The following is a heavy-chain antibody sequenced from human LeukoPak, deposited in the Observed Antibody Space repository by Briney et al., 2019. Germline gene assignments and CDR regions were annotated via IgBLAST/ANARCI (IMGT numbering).Heavy chain of an antibody. Sequence: SETLSLTCAVSGGSISSSNWWSWIRQPPGKGLEWIGEINHSGSTNYNPSLKSRVTISVDTSKNQFSLKLSSVTAADTAVYYCARRTRGRNDGRLAYYYYMDVWGKGTTVTISS. CDR1: GGSISSSNW. V-gene: IGHV4-4*02. D-gene: IGHD1-26*01. CDR2: INHSGST. CDR3: ARRTRGRNDGRLAYYYYMDV. J-gene: IGHJ6*03.